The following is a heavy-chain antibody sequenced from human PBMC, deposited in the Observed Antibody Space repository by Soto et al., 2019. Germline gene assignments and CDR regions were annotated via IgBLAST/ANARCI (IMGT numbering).Heavy chain of an antibody. D-gene: IGHD3-3*02. CDR2: ISNDGRDK. CDR3: AKDLAAPARYYFDY. J-gene: IGHJ4*01. Sequence: GGSLRLSCAASGFTFSRYAMHWVRQVPGKGLEWVAVISNDGRDKHHADSVKGRFTISRDNSKNTLYLQMSSLRAEDTAVYQCAKDLAAPARYYFDYWGQGTLVTVSS. CDR1: GFTFSRYA. V-gene: IGHV3-30*18.